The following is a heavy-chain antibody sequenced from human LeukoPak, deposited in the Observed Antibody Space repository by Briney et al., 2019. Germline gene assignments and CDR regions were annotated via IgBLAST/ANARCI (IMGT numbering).Heavy chain of an antibody. V-gene: IGHV3-30*18. D-gene: IGHD6-13*01. CDR3: AKDRVATVGLSRGPLHY. CDR1: AFIFSNYG. J-gene: IGHJ4*02. CDR2: ISYDGNYK. Sequence: GGSLRLSCAASAFIFSNYGMHWVRQAPGKGLELVAVISYDGNYKYYADSVKGRFTISRDNSKNTLYLQMNSLGADDTAVYYCAKDRVATVGLSRGPLHYWGQGTLVTVSS.